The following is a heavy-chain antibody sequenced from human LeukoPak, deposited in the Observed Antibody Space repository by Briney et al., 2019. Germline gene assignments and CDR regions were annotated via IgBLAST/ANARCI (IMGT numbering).Heavy chain of an antibody. D-gene: IGHD4-11*01. J-gene: IGHJ5*02. CDR1: GFTFSGFW. Sequence: GGSLRLSCAVSGFTFSGFWMSWSRQAPGKGLEWVASINSDGSEGYYADVVKGRFTISRDNAKNSLYLQINSLRAEDTAVYYCARGRSGSSKNWFDPWGQGTLVTVSS. V-gene: IGHV3-7*03. CDR2: INSDGSEG. CDR3: ARGRSGSSKNWFDP.